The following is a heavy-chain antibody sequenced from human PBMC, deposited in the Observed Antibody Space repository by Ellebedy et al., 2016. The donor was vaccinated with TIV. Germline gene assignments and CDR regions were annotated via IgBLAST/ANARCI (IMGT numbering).Heavy chain of an antibody. CDR3: ARSRQEGQLVPLDY. V-gene: IGHV4-30-4*01. CDR1: GGSISSDDYY. Sequence: MPSETLSLTCTVSGGSISSDDYYWSWLRQPPGKGLEWIGYIYHSGSTHYNPSLKSRLTMSVDTSKNQFSLRLSSVTAADTAVYYCARSRQEGQLVPLDYWGQGTLVTVSS. D-gene: IGHD6-6*01. J-gene: IGHJ4*02. CDR2: IYHSGST.